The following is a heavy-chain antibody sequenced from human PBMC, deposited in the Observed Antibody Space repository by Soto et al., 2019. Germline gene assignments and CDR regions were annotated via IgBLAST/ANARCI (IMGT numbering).Heavy chain of an antibody. CDR2: IYYSGST. CDR3: ARNYGSGSYYNVIGRFDP. CDR1: GGSISSSSYY. Sequence: PSETLSLTCTVSGGSISSSSYYWGWIRQPPGKGLEWIGSIYYSGSTYYNPSLKSRVTISVDTSKNQFSLKLSSVTAADTAVYYCARNYGSGSYYNVIGRFDPWGQGTLVTVSS. V-gene: IGHV4-39*01. D-gene: IGHD3-10*01. J-gene: IGHJ5*02.